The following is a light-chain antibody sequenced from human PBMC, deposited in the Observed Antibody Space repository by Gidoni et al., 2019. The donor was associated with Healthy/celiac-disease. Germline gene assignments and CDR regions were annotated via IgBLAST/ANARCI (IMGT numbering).Light chain of an antibody. J-gene: IGLJ1*01. CDR2: QDS. CDR1: KLGDKY. Sequence: SYELTQPPSVSVSPGQTASITCSGDKLGDKYACWYQQKPGQSPVLVIYQDSKRPSGIPERFSGSNSGNTATLTISGTQAMDEADYYCQAWDSSTASYVFGTGTKVTVX. V-gene: IGLV3-1*01. CDR3: QAWDSSTASYV.